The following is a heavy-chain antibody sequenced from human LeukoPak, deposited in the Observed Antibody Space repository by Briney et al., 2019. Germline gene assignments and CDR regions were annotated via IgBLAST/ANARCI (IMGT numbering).Heavy chain of an antibody. CDR3: ARSGPGAPYDY. D-gene: IGHD3-10*01. J-gene: IGHJ4*02. CDR1: GYTFSGYY. V-gene: IGHV1-2*02. Sequence: ASVKDSCKASGYTFSGYYIDWVRQAPGQGLEWMGWINPNSGGTNYAQNFQGRVTMPRDTSISTAYMELSRLGSDDTAVYYCARSGPGAPYDYWGQGSLVTVSS. CDR2: INPNSGGT.